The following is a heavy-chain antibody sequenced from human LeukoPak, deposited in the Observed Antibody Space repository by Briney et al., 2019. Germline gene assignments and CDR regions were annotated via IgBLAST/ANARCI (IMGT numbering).Heavy chain of an antibody. CDR1: VVSFSGYD. J-gene: IGHJ4*02. CDR3: DTDSSPLLHY. Sequence: KPSETLSLTCAVYVVSFSGYDWRWIRQPPGKGLEWIGEINHSGSTNYNPSLKSRVTISVDTSKNQFSLKLSSVTAADTAVYYWDTDSSPLLHYWGEGTLVTVSS. D-gene: IGHD6-13*01. CDR2: INHSGST. V-gene: IGHV4-34*01.